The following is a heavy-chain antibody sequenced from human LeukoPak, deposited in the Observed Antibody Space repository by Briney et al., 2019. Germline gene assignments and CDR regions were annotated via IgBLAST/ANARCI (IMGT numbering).Heavy chain of an antibody. V-gene: IGHV4-31*03. CDR2: IYYSGST. J-gene: IGHJ4*02. CDR1: GGSISSGGYY. Sequence: SETLSLTCTVSGGSISSGGYYWSWIRQHPGKGLEWIGYIYYSGSTYYNPSLKSRVTISVDTSKNQFSLKLSSVTAADTAVYYCARGKFGRYYYDSSAYRPRSFDYWGQGTLVTVSS. D-gene: IGHD3-22*01. CDR3: ARGKFGRYYYDSSAYRPRSFDY.